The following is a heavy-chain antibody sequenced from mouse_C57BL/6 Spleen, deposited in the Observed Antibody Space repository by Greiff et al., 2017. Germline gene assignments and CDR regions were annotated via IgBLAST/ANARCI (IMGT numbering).Heavy chain of an antibody. CDR1: GYTFTSYW. D-gene: IGHD3-2*02. V-gene: IGHV1-50*01. Sequence: QVQLQQPGAELVKPGASVKLSCKASGYTFTSYWMQWVKQRPGQGLEWIGEIDPSDSYTNYNQKFKGKATLTVDTSSSTADMQLSSLTSEDSAVYYCGRPGNPAWFAYWGQGTLVTVSA. CDR2: IDPSDSYT. J-gene: IGHJ3*01. CDR3: GRPGNPAWFAY.